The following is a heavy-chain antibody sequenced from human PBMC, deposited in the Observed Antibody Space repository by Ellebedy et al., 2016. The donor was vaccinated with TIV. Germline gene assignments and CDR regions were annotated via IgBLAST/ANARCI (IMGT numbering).Heavy chain of an antibody. CDR2: INAGGERI. V-gene: IGHV3-48*02. CDR1: GFNFGDYS. J-gene: IGHJ5*02. Sequence: PGGSLRLSCAGSGFNFGDYSMNWVRQAPGKGLEWISYINAGGERIYYADSLKGRFTISRDNARNILYLHMTSLRDEDTAVYDCTSRAASWYSDNNWFDPWGQGSPVTVSS. D-gene: IGHD6-13*01. CDR3: TSRAASWYSDNNWFDP.